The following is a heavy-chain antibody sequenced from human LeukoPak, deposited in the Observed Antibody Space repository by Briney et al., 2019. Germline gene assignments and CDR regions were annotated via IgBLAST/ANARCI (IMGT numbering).Heavy chain of an antibody. CDR1: GHTFTTYY. J-gene: IGHJ5*02. V-gene: IGHV1-46*01. D-gene: IGHD4-23*01. Sequence: ASVKVSCKASGHTFTTYYVHLVRQAPGQGLEWMGVISPSGDGPYYPQRFQGRVTLASDTSTSTVYMELSSLRSEDTAIYYCAKETPNTGWFDPWGQGTLVTVS. CDR3: AKETPNTGWFDP. CDR2: ISPSGDGP.